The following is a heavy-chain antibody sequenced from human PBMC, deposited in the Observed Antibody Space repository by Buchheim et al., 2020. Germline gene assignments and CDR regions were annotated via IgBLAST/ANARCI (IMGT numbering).Heavy chain of an antibody. CDR3: ASQLVLDYGSGTRNWFDP. CDR2: IYHSGRT. CDR1: GGSISSSNW. V-gene: IGHV4-4*02. D-gene: IGHD3-10*01. Sequence: QVQLQESGPGLVKPSGTLSLICVVSGGSISSSNWWSWVRQPPGKGLEWIGEIYHSGRTKYNPSLKSRVTISVDKSKNQFSLKPSSVTAADTAVYYCASQLVLDYGSGTRNWFDPWGQGTL. J-gene: IGHJ5*02.